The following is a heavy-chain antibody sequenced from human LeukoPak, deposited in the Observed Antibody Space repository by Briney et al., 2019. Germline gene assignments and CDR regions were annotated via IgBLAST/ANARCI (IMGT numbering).Heavy chain of an antibody. CDR1: GGSISSYY. CDR2: IYYSGST. V-gene: IGHV4-59*01. D-gene: IGHD3-10*01. CDR3: ARAGSYWPFLVDY. Sequence: PSETLSLTCTVSGGSISSYYWRWIRQPPGKGLEWIGYIYYSGSTNYNPSLKSRVTISVDTSKNQFSLKLSSVTAADTAVYYCARAGSYWPFLVDYWGQGTLVTVSS. J-gene: IGHJ4*02.